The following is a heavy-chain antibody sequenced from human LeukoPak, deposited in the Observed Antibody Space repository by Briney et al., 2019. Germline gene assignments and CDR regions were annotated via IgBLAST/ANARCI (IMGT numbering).Heavy chain of an antibody. CDR3: ARGSVGALSYFDF. CDR2: INSDGSST. Sequence: GGSLRLSCSASGFTFSSYWMLWVRQAPGKGLVWVSRINSDGSSTNYADSVKGRFTISRDNAKNTLYLQMNSLRAEDTAVYYCARGSVGALSYFDFWGQGTLVSVSS. CDR1: GFTFSSYW. V-gene: IGHV3-74*01. D-gene: IGHD1-26*01. J-gene: IGHJ4*02.